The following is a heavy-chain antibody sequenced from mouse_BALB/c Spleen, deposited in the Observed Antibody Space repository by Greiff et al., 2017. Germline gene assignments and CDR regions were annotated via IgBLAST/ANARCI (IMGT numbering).Heavy chain of an antibody. J-gene: IGHJ1*01. CDR1: GFNIKDTY. CDR2: IDPANGNT. V-gene: IGHV14-3*02. Sequence: EVQLQQSGAELVKPGASVKLSCTASGFNIKDTYMHWVKQRPEQGLEWIGRIDPANGNTKYDPKFQGKATITADTSSNTAYLQLSSLTSEDTAVYYCARWGYDGYWYFDVWGAGTTVTVSS. CDR3: ARWGYDGYWYFDV. D-gene: IGHD2-2*01.